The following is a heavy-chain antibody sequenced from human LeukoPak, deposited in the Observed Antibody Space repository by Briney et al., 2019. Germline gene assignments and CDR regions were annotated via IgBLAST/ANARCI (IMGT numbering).Heavy chain of an antibody. J-gene: IGHJ3*02. CDR3: ARKYCTGDSCRTGAFDI. Sequence: GGSLRLSCAASEFTFSSYEINWVRQAPGKGLEWLSYITSDSTLYYADCVKGRFTISRDNAKNSLYLQMNSLRAEDTAVYFCARKYCTGDSCRTGAFDIWGQGTMVTVSS. CDR2: ITSDSTL. D-gene: IGHD2-15*01. CDR1: EFTFSSYE. V-gene: IGHV3-48*03.